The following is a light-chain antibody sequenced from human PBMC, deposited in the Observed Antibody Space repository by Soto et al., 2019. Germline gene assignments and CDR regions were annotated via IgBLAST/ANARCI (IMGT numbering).Light chain of an antibody. CDR2: EVS. Sequence: SALTQPASVSESPGQSITISCTGTSSDVGSYDLVSWYQHHPGKAPKLIIYEVSKRPSGVSNRFSGSKSGNTASLTISGLQAEDEADYFCCSYAASSDVVFGGGTKVTVL. CDR3: CSYAASSDVV. J-gene: IGLJ2*01. CDR1: SSDVGSYDL. V-gene: IGLV2-23*02.